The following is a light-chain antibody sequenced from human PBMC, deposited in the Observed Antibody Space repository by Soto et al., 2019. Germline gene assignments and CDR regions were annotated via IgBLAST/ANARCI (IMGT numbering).Light chain of an antibody. CDR3: QQYGSSPPLT. V-gene: IGKV3-20*01. Sequence: EIVLTQSPGTLSLSPGERATLSCRASQSVRSSYLAWYPQTPGQAPRLLIYGASSRATGIPDRFSGSGSGTDFTLTISRLEPEDFAVYYCQQYGSSPPLTFGGGTKVEIK. CDR1: QSVRSSY. J-gene: IGKJ4*01. CDR2: GAS.